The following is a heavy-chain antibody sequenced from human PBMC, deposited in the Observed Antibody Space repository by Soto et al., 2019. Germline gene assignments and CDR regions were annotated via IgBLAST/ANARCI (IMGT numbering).Heavy chain of an antibody. CDR2: ISYDGSNK. J-gene: IGHJ6*02. V-gene: IGHV3-30-3*01. CDR1: GFTFSSYA. D-gene: IGHD5-18*01. CDR3: AQGIPGYYYGMDV. Sequence: QVQLVESGGGVVQPGRSLRLSCAASGFTFSSYAMHWVRQAPGKGLEWVPLISYDGSNKYYADSVKGRFTISRDNSKNTLYLQMNSLRTEDTAVYYCAQGIPGYYYGMDVWGQGTTVTVSS.